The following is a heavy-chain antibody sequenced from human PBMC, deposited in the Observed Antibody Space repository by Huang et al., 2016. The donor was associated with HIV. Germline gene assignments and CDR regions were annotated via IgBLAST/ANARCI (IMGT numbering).Heavy chain of an antibody. CDR1: GFTFRDHP. CDR3: ARDTTTVAGLDF. CDR2: ISFDGRNK. V-gene: IGHV3-30*14. J-gene: IGHJ4*02. D-gene: IGHD6-19*01. Sequence: QVQLVESGGGVVQPGRSLRLSCAVSGFTFRDHPMHWVRQAPGKGLGWVAVISFDGRNKLYADFVRGRFTISRDNSKNILYLQLNSLTPADTSIYYCARDTTTVAGLDFWGQGALVTVSS.